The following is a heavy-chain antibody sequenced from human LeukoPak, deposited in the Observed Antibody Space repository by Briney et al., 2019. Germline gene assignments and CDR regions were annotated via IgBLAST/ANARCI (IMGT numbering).Heavy chain of an antibody. V-gene: IGHV3-64*01. CDR2: ISSNGGST. CDR1: GLTFSSYA. Sequence: PGGSLRLSCAASGLTFSSYAMHWVRQAPGKGLEYVSAISSNGGSTYYATSVKGSFTISRANSKNTLYLQMGSLRAEDMAVYYCARPMDYGGNSAWFDPWGQGTLVTVSS. CDR3: ARPMDYGGNSAWFDP. D-gene: IGHD4-23*01. J-gene: IGHJ5*02.